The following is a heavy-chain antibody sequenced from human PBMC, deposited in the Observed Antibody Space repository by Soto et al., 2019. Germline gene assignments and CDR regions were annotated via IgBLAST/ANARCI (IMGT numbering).Heavy chain of an antibody. CDR3: ARDDSSSWYGTY. J-gene: IGHJ4*02. CDR2: IIPIFGTA. Sequence: VKDAKRADVGTFSSYENNWVRKDPGQGLEWRGGIIPIFGTANYAQKFQGRVTITADESTSTAYMELSSLRSEDTAVYYCARDDSSSWYGTYWGQGTLVTVSS. D-gene: IGHD6-13*01. V-gene: IGHV1-69*13. CDR1: VGTFSSYE.